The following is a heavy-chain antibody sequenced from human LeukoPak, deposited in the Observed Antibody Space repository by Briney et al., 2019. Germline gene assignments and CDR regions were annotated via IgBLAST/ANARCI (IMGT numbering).Heavy chain of an antibody. J-gene: IGHJ4*02. CDR3: AREATDCSGGSCLKYLDY. V-gene: IGHV3-33*01. Sequence: GRSLRLSCAASGFTFSSYGMHWVRQAPGKGLEWVAVIWYDGSNKYYADSVKGRFTISRDNSKNTLYLQMNSLRAEDTAVYYCAREATDCSGGSCLKYLDYWGRGTLVTVSS. CDR1: GFTFSSYG. CDR2: IWYDGSNK. D-gene: IGHD2-15*01.